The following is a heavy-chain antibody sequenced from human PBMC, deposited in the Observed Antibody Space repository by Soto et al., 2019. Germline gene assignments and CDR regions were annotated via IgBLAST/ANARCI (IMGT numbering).Heavy chain of an antibody. V-gene: IGHV1-3*01. CDR2: INAGNGNT. D-gene: IGHD3-9*01. CDR1: GYSYTRYA. Sequence: GTSVKVSCTGSGYSYTRYARHWVRQAPGQRLEWMGWINAGNGNTKYSQKFQGRVTITRDTSASTAYMELSSLRSEDTAVYYCATEPLRYFDWLPIDYWGQGTLVTVSS. CDR3: ATEPLRYFDWLPIDY. J-gene: IGHJ4*02.